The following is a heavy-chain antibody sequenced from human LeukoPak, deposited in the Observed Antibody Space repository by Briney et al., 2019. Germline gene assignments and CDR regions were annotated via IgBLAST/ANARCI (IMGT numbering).Heavy chain of an antibody. CDR1: GFTFSTYT. V-gene: IGHV3-48*04. CDR3: ARDKPYSYSSEYYYGMDV. CDR2: ISGSGSTV. D-gene: IGHD3-10*01. J-gene: IGHJ6*02. Sequence: PGGSLRLSCAASGFTFSTYTMNWVRQAPGKGLEWVSYISGSGSTVYYADSVKGRLTISRDNAKNSLYLLMNSLRAEDTAVYYCARDKPYSYSSEYYYGMDVWGRGTTVTVSS.